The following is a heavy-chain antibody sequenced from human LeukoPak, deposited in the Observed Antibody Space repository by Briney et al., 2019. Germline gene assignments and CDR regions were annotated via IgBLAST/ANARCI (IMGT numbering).Heavy chain of an antibody. CDR1: GGTFSSYT. CDR2: IIPILGIA. Sequence: VASVKVSCKASGGTFSSYTISWVRQAPGQGLEWMGRIIPILGIANYAQKLQGRVTITADKSTSTAYMELSSLRSEDTAVYYCARVFPDCTNGVCLDYWGQGTLVTVSS. J-gene: IGHJ4*02. D-gene: IGHD2-8*01. CDR3: ARVFPDCTNGVCLDY. V-gene: IGHV1-69*02.